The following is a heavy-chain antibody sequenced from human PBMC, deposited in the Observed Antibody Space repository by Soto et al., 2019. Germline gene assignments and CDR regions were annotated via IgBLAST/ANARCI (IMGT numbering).Heavy chain of an antibody. CDR2: IYYSGTT. CDR3: ARNATLGATLEDWFDP. CDR1: GGSISSSSYY. J-gene: IGHJ5*02. Sequence: PSETLSLTCTVSGGSISSSSYYWVWIRQPPGKGLEWIGSIYYSGTTYYNPSLKSRLTISVDTSRNQFSLKVTSVTAADMAVYYCARNATLGATLEDWFDPWGQGTLVTVSS. D-gene: IGHD1-26*01. V-gene: IGHV4-39*01.